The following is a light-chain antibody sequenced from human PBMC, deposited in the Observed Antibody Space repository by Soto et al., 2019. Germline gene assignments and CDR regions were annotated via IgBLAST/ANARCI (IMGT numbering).Light chain of an antibody. J-gene: IGLJ1*01. CDR3: SSFTSTNTVYV. CDR2: EVT. Sequence: QSVLAQPASVSGSPGQSITISCTVTTNDVGGYNYVSWYQQHPGKAPKLMIYEVTNRPSGVSNRFSGSKSGNTASLTISGLQAEDEADYFCSSFTSTNTVYVFGSGTKVTVL. V-gene: IGLV2-14*01. CDR1: TNDVGGYNY.